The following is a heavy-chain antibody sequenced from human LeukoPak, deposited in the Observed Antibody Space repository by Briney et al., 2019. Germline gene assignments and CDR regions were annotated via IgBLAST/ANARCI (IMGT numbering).Heavy chain of an antibody. CDR1: RFTFCDYA. J-gene: IGHJ4*02. CDR3: TKWLASDY. Sequence: GGSLRFSCTASRFTFCDYAMTWLRQAPGKGLEWVGFIRSKAYGGTTEYAASVKGRFSISRDDSKSIAYLQMNSLKTEDTAVYYCTKWLASDYWGQGTLVTVSS. D-gene: IGHD6-19*01. CDR2: IRSKAYGGTT. V-gene: IGHV3-49*03.